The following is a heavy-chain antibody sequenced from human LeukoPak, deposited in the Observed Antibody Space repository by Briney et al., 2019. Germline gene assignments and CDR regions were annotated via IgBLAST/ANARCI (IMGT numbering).Heavy chain of an antibody. J-gene: IGHJ5*02. CDR2: INHSGST. CDR3: ARGSLRATMVRGVIITGPPNERWFDP. V-gene: IGHV4-34*01. CDR1: GGSFSGYY. D-gene: IGHD3-10*01. Sequence: RSSETLSLTCAVYGGSFSGYYWSWIRQPPGKGLEWIGEINHSGSTNYNPSLKSRVTISVDTSKNQFSLKLSSVTAADTAVYYCARGSLRATMVRGVIITGPPNERWFDPWGQGTLVTVSS.